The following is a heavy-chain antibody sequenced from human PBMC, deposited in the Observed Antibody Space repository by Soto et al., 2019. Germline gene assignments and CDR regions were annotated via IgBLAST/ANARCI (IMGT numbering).Heavy chain of an antibody. J-gene: IGHJ6*02. Sequence: PSETLSLTCTVSGGSISSYYWSWIRQPPGKGLEWIGYIYYSGSTNYNPSLKSRVTISVDTSKNQFSLKLSSVTAADTAVYHCARDLGYSSNYYGMDVWGQGTTVTVSS. CDR2: IYYSGST. CDR3: ARDLGYSSNYYGMDV. CDR1: GGSISSYY. V-gene: IGHV4-59*01. D-gene: IGHD6-13*01.